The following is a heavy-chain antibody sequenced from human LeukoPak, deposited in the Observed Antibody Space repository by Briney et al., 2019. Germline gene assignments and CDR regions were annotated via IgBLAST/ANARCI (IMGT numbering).Heavy chain of an antibody. CDR2: ISAYNGNT. V-gene: IGHV1-18*01. J-gene: IGHJ6*03. CDR1: GYTFTSYG. Sequence: ASVKVSCKASGYTFTSYGISWVRQAPGQGLEWMGWISAYNGNTNYAQKLQGRVTMTTNTSTSTAYMELRSLRSDDTAVYYCARNTYYDILTGYYSVGGYYYYYMDVWGKGPRSPSP. D-gene: IGHD3-9*01. CDR3: ARNTYYDILTGYYSVGGYYYYYMDV.